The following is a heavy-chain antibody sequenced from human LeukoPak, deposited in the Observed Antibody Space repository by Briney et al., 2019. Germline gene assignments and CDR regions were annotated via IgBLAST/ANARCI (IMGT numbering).Heavy chain of an antibody. J-gene: IGHJ4*02. D-gene: IGHD1-14*01. CDR2: VFYTGST. CDR3: ARDLTGNLDY. CDR1: GGSISSYY. V-gene: IGHV4-59*01. Sequence: PSETLSLTCTVSGGSISSYYWSWIRQPPGKGLEWIGYVFYTGSTNYNPSLKSRVTMSVDTSKNQFSLKLSSVTAADTAVYYCARDLTGNLDYWGQGALVTVSS.